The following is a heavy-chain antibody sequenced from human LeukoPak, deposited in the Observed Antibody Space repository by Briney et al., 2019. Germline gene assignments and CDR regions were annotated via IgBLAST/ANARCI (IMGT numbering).Heavy chain of an antibody. V-gene: IGHV1-69*04. D-gene: IGHD3-16*01. CDR1: GGTFSSYA. Sequence: SAKVSCKASGGTFSSYAISWVRQAPGQGLEWMGRIIPILGIANYAQKFQGRVTVTADKSTSTAYMELSSLRSEDTAVYYCARVGLDAFDIWGQGTMVTVSS. CDR3: ARVGLDAFDI. J-gene: IGHJ3*02. CDR2: IIPILGIA.